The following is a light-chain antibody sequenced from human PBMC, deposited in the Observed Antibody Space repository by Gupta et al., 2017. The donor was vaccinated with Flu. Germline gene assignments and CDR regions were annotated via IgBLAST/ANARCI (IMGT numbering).Light chain of an antibody. CDR1: IGAVATTYY. Sequence: ITITCGVTIGAVATTYYLSWYQQHPGKTPSILIYDAAVRSFGVPDRFSGSKLGNTAALTISGLQTEDEAEYYCVAYTTGNSVLFGGGTKLSVL. V-gene: IGLV2-14*04. CDR3: VAYTTGNSVL. CDR2: DAA. J-gene: IGLJ2*01.